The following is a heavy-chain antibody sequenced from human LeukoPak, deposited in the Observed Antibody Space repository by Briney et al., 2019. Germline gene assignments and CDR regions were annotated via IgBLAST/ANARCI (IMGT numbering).Heavy chain of an antibody. J-gene: IGHJ4*02. CDR3: ARQQPRVQLDY. CDR1: RFTFSRYE. D-gene: IGHD1-1*01. CDR2: ISSSDSSI. V-gene: IGHV3-48*03. Sequence: GGSLRLSCAASRFTFSRYEMNWVRQAPGKGLEWVSYISSSDSSIYYADSVKGRFTISRDNAKNSLYLQMNSLRAEDTAVYYCARQQPRVQLDYWGQGTLVTVSS.